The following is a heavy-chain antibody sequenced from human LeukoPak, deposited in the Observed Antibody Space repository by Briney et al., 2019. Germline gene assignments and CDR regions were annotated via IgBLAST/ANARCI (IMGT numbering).Heavy chain of an antibody. D-gene: IGHD6-6*01. CDR3: ARENSSSTSCYFDY. CDR1: GYTFTGYY. V-gene: IGHV1-2*02. Sequence: ASVKVSCKASGYTFTGYYMHWVRQAPGQGLEWMGWINPNSGGTNYAQKFQGRVTMTRDTSISTAYMELSRLRSDDTAVYYCARENSSSTSCYFDYWGQGTLVTVSS. J-gene: IGHJ4*02. CDR2: INPNSGGT.